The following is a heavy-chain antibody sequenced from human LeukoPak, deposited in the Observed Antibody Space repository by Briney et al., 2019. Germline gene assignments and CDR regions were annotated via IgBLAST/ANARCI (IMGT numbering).Heavy chain of an antibody. Sequence: GSLRLSCAASGFTFSSYAMHWVRQAPGKGLEWVAVISYDGSNKYYADSVKGRFTISRDNSKNTLYLQMNSLRAEDTAVYYCAKGSSSSGYYYFDYWGQGTLVTVSS. D-gene: IGHD3-22*01. V-gene: IGHV3-30-3*01. J-gene: IGHJ4*02. CDR3: AKGSSSSGYYYFDY. CDR1: GFTFSSYA. CDR2: ISYDGSNK.